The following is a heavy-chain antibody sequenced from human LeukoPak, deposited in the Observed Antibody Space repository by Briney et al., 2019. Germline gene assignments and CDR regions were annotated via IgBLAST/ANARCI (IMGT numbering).Heavy chain of an antibody. D-gene: IGHD6-13*01. CDR1: GGTFSSYA. CDR3: ARGQQQLLYYMDV. V-gene: IGHV1-2*02. J-gene: IGHJ6*03. CDR2: INPNNAVT. Sequence: ASVKVSCKASGGTFSSYAISWVRQAPGQGLEWLAWINPNNAVTNYAQKFQGRVTLTRDTSISTAYMESTSLRPDDTAVYYCARGQQQLLYYMDVWGKGTTVIVSS.